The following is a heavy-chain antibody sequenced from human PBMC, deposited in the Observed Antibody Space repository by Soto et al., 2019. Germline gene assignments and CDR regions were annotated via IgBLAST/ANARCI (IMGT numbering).Heavy chain of an antibody. V-gene: IGHV4-39*01. D-gene: IGHD1-26*01. CDR3: AREDYGIVGATTHYYYYYGMDV. J-gene: IGHJ6*02. CDR2: IYYSGST. Sequence: SETLSLTCTVSGGSISSSSYYWGWIRQPPGKGLEWIGSIYYSGSTYYNPSLKSRVTISVDTPKNQFSLKLSSVTAADTAVYYCAREDYGIVGATTHYYYYYGMDVWGQGTTVTVSS. CDR1: GGSISSSSYY.